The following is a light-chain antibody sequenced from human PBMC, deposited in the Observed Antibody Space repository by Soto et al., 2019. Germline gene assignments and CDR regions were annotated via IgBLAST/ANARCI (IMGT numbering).Light chain of an antibody. CDR2: EVS. V-gene: IGLV2-23*02. CDR3: CSYVGSSTWV. J-gene: IGLJ3*02. CDR1: SSDVGNYNL. Sequence: QSALTQPASVSGSRGQSITISCTGTSSDVGNYNLVSWYQQYPGKAPKLMVYEVSKRPSGVSNRFSGSKSGNTASLTISGLQAVDEADYYCCSYVGSSTWVFGGGTKVTVL.